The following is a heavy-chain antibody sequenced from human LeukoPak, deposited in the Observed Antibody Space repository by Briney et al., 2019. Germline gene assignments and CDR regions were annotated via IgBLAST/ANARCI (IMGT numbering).Heavy chain of an antibody. Sequence: TSETLSLTCTVSGGSISSYYWSWIRQPAGKGLEWIGRIYTSGTTNYNPSLKSRLTMSVDTSKNQFSLKLTSVAAADTAVYYCARDFHSGSIWVDRFDPWGQGTLVTVSS. D-gene: IGHD1-26*01. J-gene: IGHJ5*02. CDR2: IYTSGTT. V-gene: IGHV4-4*07. CDR1: GGSISSYY. CDR3: ARDFHSGSIWVDRFDP.